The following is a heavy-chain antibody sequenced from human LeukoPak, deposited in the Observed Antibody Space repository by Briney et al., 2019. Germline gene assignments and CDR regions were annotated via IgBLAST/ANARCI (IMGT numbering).Heavy chain of an antibody. CDR2: ISASANST. CDR3: ARGPSCTSTSCYVIGALDI. V-gene: IGHV3-23*01. Sequence: GGSLRLSCEASGFTFDIYAMTWVRQAPGKGPEWVSGISASANSTYYADSVQGRFIISRDNSKNNLYLQMNSLRVDDMAVYYCARGPSCTSTSCYVIGALDIWGLGTTVTVSS. CDR1: GFTFDIYA. J-gene: IGHJ3*02. D-gene: IGHD2-2*01.